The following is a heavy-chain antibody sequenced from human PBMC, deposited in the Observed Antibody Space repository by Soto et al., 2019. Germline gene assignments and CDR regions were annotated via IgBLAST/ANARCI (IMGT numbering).Heavy chain of an antibody. CDR2: IYYSGST. J-gene: IGHJ4*02. Sequence: QLQLQESGPGLVKPSETLSLTCTVSGGSISSSSYYWGWIRQPPGKGLEWIGSIYYSGSTYYNPSLKSRVTISVDTSKSQFSLKLSSVTAADTAVYYCARVNLSSGLYYFDYWGQGTLVTVSS. CDR1: GGSISSSSYY. D-gene: IGHD6-19*01. CDR3: ARVNLSSGLYYFDY. V-gene: IGHV4-39*01.